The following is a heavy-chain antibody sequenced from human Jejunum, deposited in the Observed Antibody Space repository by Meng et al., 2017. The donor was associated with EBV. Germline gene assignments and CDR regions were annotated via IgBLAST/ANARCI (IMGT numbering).Heavy chain of an antibody. Sequence: VQRWDAWGGLGQPGGSVELPLPAPWSTVNSHTMSGVHQAPGKGLEWVSAITDSGGSTYYTDSVKGRFTISRDNSKNSLYLQMNSLRAEDTAVYYCAKLTRAWGQGTLVTVSS. V-gene: IGHV3-23*01. CDR3: AKLTRA. J-gene: IGHJ5*02. CDR1: WSTVNSHT. CDR2: ITDSGGST.